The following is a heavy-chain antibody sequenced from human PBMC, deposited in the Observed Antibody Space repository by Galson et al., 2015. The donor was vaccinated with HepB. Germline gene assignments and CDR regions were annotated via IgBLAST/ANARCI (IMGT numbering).Heavy chain of an antibody. CDR1: GFNFNEYA. J-gene: IGHJ4*02. Sequence: SLRLSCAASGFNFNEYAVSWVRQAPGKGLEWVSAISSSGITYYADSVKGRFTISRDFSKNTLYLQMDSLRAEDTAVYYCAKDRWVSMIEETYRPLDYWGQGTLVTVSS. CDR2: ISSSGIT. V-gene: IGHV3-23*01. CDR3: AKDRWVSMIEETYRPLDY. D-gene: IGHD3-22*01.